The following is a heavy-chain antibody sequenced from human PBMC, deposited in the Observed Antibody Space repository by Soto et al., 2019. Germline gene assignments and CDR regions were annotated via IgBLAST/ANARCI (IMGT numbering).Heavy chain of an antibody. CDR1: GGSISSGSYY. J-gene: IGHJ4*02. CDR2: IYYSGST. CDR3: ARRGYSYGELDY. Sequence: QVQLQESGPGLVKPSQTLSLTCTVSGGSISSGSYYWSWIRQHPGKGLEWIGYIYYSGSTYYNPSLKSRVTISVDTSKNQFSLKLTSVTAADTAVYYCARRGYSYGELDYWGQGTLVTVSS. D-gene: IGHD5-18*01. V-gene: IGHV4-31*03.